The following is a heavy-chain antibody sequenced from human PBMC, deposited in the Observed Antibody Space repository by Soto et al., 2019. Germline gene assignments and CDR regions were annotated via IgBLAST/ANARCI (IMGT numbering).Heavy chain of an antibody. CDR2: ISSSSSYT. Sequence: QVQLVESGGGLVKPGGSLRLSCAASGFTFSDYYMSWIRQAPGKGLEWVSYISSSSSYTNYANSVKGRFTISRDNAKKSLYLQLNSLRAEDTAVYYCARLIDCTNGVCSYDMDVWGQGTTVTVSS. D-gene: IGHD2-8*01. J-gene: IGHJ6*02. V-gene: IGHV3-11*06. CDR3: ARLIDCTNGVCSYDMDV. CDR1: GFTFSDYY.